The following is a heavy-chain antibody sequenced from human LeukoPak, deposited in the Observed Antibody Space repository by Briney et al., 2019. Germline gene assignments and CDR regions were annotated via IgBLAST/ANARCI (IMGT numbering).Heavy chain of an antibody. J-gene: IGHJ4*02. D-gene: IGHD2-2*01. CDR1: GFMFSNFA. CDR3: AKDQGQAVVPRRFDN. CDR2: IYYSGGNT. V-gene: IGHV3-23*01. Sequence: GGSLRLSCAASGFMFSNFAMSWVRQAPGKGLEWVSTIYYSGGNTYSADSVKGRFTISRDNAKNTLYLQMNSLRAEDTAVYYCAKDQGQAVVPRRFDNWGQGTLVTISS.